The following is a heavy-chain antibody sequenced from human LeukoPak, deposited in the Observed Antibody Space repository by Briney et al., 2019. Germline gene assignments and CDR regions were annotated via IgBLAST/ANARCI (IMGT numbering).Heavy chain of an antibody. CDR2: ISGFNGNT. V-gene: IGHV1-18*01. CDR1: GYTFSHFG. D-gene: IGHD3-9*01. Sequence: ASVKVSCKPSGYTFSHFGLSWVRQAPGQGLEWMGWISGFNGNTHYAQKFQGRVTIITDTSTTTVYMEMRSLRSDDTAVYYCAREAGGSYYDILTGYRGSHMDVWGKGTTVTISS. CDR3: AREAGGSYYDILTGYRGSHMDV. J-gene: IGHJ6*03.